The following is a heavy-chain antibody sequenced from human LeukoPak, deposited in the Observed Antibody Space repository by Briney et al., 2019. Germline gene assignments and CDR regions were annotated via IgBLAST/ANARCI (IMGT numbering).Heavy chain of an antibody. Sequence: SQTLSLTCTVSGGSISSGGYYWSWIRQHPGKGLEWIGYIYYSGSTYYNPSLKSRVTISVDTSKNQFSLKLSSVTAADTAVYYCARGYYYDGSGLEHYFDYWGQGTLVTVSS. CDR2: IYYSGST. CDR1: GGSISSGGYY. CDR3: ARGYYYDGSGLEHYFDY. J-gene: IGHJ4*02. V-gene: IGHV4-31*03. D-gene: IGHD3-22*01.